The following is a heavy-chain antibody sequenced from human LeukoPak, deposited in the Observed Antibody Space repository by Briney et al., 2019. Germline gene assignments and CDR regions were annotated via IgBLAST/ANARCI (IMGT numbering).Heavy chain of an antibody. V-gene: IGHV1-69*06. CDR2: IIPIFGTA. CDR1: GGTFSSYA. CDR3: ARELSLPGVAPGPDY. J-gene: IGHJ4*02. D-gene: IGHD2-15*01. Sequence: VASVKVSCKASGGTFSSYAISWVRQAPGQGLEWMGGIIPIFGTANYAQKFQGRVTITADKSTSTAYMELSSLRSEDTAVYYCARELSLPGVAPGPDYWGQGTLVTVSS.